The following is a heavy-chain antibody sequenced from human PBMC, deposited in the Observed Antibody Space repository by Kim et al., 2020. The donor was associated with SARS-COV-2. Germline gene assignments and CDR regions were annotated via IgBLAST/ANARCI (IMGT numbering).Heavy chain of an antibody. J-gene: IGHJ4*02. D-gene: IGHD3-10*01. Sequence: GGSLRLSCAGSEFSFDDYTMHWVRQAPGKGLEWVSLITGDGGSTHYADSVKGRFTISRDNSKNALYLQMNSLRTEDTALYYCAKETVEEWFGDLPSYLDYGGEGTRVTVSS. CDR2: ITGDGGST. V-gene: IGHV3-43*02. CDR1: EFSFDDYT. CDR3: AKETVEEWFGDLPSYLDY.